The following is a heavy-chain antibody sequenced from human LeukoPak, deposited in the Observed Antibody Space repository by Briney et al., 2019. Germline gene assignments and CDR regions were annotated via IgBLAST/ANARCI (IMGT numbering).Heavy chain of an antibody. V-gene: IGHV3-53*01. D-gene: IGHD2-2*01. J-gene: IGHJ4*02. Sequence: PGGSLRLSCAASGFTVSSNYMSWVRQAPGKGLEWVSVIYSGGSTYYADSVKGRFTISRDNAKNTLYLQMNNLRAEDTAMYYCARDRYPAAREFDYWGQGTLVTVSS. CDR1: GFTVSSNY. CDR3: ARDRYPAAREFDY. CDR2: IYSGGST.